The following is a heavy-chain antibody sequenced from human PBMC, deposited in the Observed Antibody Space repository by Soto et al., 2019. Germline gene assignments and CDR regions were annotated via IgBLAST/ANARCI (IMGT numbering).Heavy chain of an antibody. CDR1: GFSLSTSGVG. CDR3: ANSEAGIGWSSTADWFDP. CDR2: IYWNDDK. V-gene: IGHV2-5*01. D-gene: IGHD6-19*01. Sequence: QITLKESGPTLVTPTQTLTLTCTFSGFSLSTSGVGVGWIRQPPGKALEWLALIYWNDDKRYSPSLKSRLTITKDTSKNQLVLTMTNMDPVDTATYYCANSEAGIGWSSTADWFDPWGQGTLVTVSS. J-gene: IGHJ5*02.